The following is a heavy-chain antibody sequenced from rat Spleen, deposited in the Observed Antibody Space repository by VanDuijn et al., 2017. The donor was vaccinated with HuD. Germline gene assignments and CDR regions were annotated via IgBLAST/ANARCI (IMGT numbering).Heavy chain of an antibody. CDR2: IWTGGTT. CDR3: ASYYYSSYIYWYFDF. J-gene: IGHJ1*01. CDR1: GFSLTDYS. Sequence: EVQLKESGPGLVQPSQTLSLTCTVSGFSLTDYSVHWVRQPPGKGLEWMGVIWTGGTTAYNSALKSRLSISRDTSKSQVFLKMNSLQTEDTATYYCASYYYSSYIYWYFDFWGPGTMVTVSS. V-gene: IGHV2S63*01. D-gene: IGHD1-2*01.